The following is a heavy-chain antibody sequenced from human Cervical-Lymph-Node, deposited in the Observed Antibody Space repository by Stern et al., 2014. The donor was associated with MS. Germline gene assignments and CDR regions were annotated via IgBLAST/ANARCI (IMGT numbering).Heavy chain of an antibody. V-gene: IGHV3-9*01. CDR3: AKADIYAAGMDA. CDR2: LGWNSEGR. CDR1: GFTFDDFA. D-gene: IGHD2/OR15-2a*01. Sequence: VQLVESGGDMVQPGRSLKLSCEASGFTFDDFAMHWVRLAPGQGLEWVSGLGWNSEGRGYAGSGKGRFTIARDNAKNSLYLQMNSLIPEDTALYYCAKADIYAAGMDAWGQGTRVTAS. J-gene: IGHJ5*02.